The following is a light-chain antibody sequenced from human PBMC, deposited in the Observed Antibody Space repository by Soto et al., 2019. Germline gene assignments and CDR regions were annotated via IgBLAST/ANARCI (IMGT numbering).Light chain of an antibody. CDR2: EVI. CDR3: TSYAGNNNLV. Sequence: QSALTQPPSASGSPGQSVPLSCTGTISDYVSWYQQHPGKAPKLLIYEVIKLPSGVPDRFSGSKSGNTASLTVSGLQAEDEADYHCTSYAGNNNLVFGGGTKLTVL. V-gene: IGLV2-8*01. CDR1: ISDY. J-gene: IGLJ2*01.